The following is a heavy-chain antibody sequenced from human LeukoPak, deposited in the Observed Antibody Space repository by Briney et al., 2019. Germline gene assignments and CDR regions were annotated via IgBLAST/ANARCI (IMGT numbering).Heavy chain of an antibody. CDR1: GFTFDDYA. J-gene: IGHJ4*02. CDR3: AKKYGTGHYFDY. V-gene: IGHV3-23*01. CDR2: ISGSGGST. Sequence: PGRSLRLSCAASGFTFDDYAMSWVRRAPGKGLEWVSAISGSGGSTYYADSVKGRFTISRDNSKNTLYLQMNSLRAEDTAVYYCAKKYGTGHYFDYWGQGTLVTVSS. D-gene: IGHD1-1*01.